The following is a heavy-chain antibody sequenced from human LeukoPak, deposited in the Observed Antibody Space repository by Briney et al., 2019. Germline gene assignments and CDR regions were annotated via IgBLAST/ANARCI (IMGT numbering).Heavy chain of an antibody. Sequence: ASVKVSCKASGGTFSSYTISWVRQAPEQGLEWMGRIIPILGIANYAQKLQGRVTITADKSTSTAYMELSSLRSEDTAVYYCARMVSDAALGYYYYMDVWGKGTTVTVSS. CDR1: GGTFSSYT. CDR3: ARMVSDAALGYYYYMDV. V-gene: IGHV1-69*02. D-gene: IGHD3-10*01. CDR2: IIPILGIA. J-gene: IGHJ6*03.